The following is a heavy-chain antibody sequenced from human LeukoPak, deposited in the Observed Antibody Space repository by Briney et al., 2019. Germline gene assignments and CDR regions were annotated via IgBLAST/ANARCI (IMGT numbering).Heavy chain of an antibody. V-gene: IGHV3-48*01. CDR1: GFTFSSYN. D-gene: IGHD2-8*01. CDR3: ARDRIVLMVYASPYYGMDV. J-gene: IGHJ6*02. CDR2: ISSSSSTI. Sequence: GGSLRLSCAASGFTFSSYNMNWVRQAPGKGLEWVSYISSSSSTIYYADSVKGRFTISRDNAKNSLYLQMNSLRAEDTAVYYCARDRIVLMVYASPYYGMDVWGQGTTVTVSS.